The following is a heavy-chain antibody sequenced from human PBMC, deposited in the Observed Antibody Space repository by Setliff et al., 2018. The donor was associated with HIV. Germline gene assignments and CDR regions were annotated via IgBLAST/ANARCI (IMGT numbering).Heavy chain of an antibody. CDR2: MSYSGST. CDR1: GGSISSYF. J-gene: IGHJ3*02. Sequence: SETLSLTCTVSGGSISSYFWSWIRQPPGKGLEWIGYMSYSGSTYYNPSLKSRIIMSVDTSKNQFSLKLSSVTAADTALYYCARSDSYCAGDCYGVDGVGAFDIWGQGTMVTVSS. CDR3: ARSDSYCAGDCYGVDGVGAFDI. D-gene: IGHD2-21*02. V-gene: IGHV4-59*01.